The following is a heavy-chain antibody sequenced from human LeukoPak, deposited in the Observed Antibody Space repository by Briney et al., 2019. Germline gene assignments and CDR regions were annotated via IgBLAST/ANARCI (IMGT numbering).Heavy chain of an antibody. D-gene: IGHD3-3*01. Sequence: SGTLSLTCAVYGGSFSSYYWGWIRQPPGKGLEWIGSIYYSGSTYYNPSLKSRVTISVDTSKNQFSLKLSSVTAADTAVYYCARDLGVNWFDPWGQGTLVTVSS. J-gene: IGHJ5*02. CDR1: GGSFSSYY. CDR3: ARDLGVNWFDP. V-gene: IGHV4-39*07. CDR2: IYYSGST.